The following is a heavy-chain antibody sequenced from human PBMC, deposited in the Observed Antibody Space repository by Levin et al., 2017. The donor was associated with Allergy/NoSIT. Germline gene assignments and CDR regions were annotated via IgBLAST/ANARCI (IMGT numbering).Heavy chain of an antibody. Sequence: GGSLRLSCSASGFTFTRYGMHWVRQAPGTGLEFVAAVSGDGRVTDYADSVKGRFIISRDNSKNMMYVQMSSLRPEDTAVYYCVTGGAFYYAHWGQGILLTVSS. CDR3: VTGGAFYYAH. V-gene: IGHV3-64*05. CDR1: GFTFTRYG. CDR2: VSGDGRVT. D-gene: IGHD3-22*01. J-gene: IGHJ4*02.